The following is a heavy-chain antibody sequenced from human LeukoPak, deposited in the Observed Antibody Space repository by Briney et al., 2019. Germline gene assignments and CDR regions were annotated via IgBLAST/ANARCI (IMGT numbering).Heavy chain of an antibody. D-gene: IGHD3-22*01. J-gene: IGHJ4*02. CDR3: ARGILRDYYDSSGFYHRGGVGY. CDR2: IHTSGTM. CDR1: GGSISSGSYY. V-gene: IGHV4-61*09. Sequence: PSETLSLTRTVSGGSISSGSYYWSWIRQPAGRGLEWIGHIHTSGTMNYNASLKSRVRISVEASKNQFSLRLSSVTAADTAMYFCARGILRDYYDSSGFYHRGGVGYWGQGTLVTVSS.